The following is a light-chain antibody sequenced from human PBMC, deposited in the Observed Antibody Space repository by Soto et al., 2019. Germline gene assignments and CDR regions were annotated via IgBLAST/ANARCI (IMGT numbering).Light chain of an antibody. CDR2: DAS. J-gene: IGKJ4*01. Sequence: IVDMESPVTLSAYTGESATLSCRASQSVDSNVAWYQQKPGQAPRLLIFDASSRPPGIPDRFSGSGSGTDFTLTISRLDPEDFAVCYCEQYGSSLTFGGGIKVDMK. CDR3: EQYGSSLT. CDR1: QSVDSN. V-gene: IGKV3-20*01.